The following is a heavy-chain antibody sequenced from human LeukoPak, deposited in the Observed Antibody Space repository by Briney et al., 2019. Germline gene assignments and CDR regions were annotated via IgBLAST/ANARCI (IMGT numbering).Heavy chain of an antibody. CDR1: GGSISTYY. CDR2: IYYSGST. D-gene: IGHD2-2*01. CDR3: ARYATSSGYFDY. J-gene: IGHJ4*02. Sequence: SETLSLTCAVSGGSISTYYWSWIRQPPGKGLEWIGYIYYSGSTNYHPSLKSRITISVETSKNQFSLMLSSVTTADTAMYYCARYATSSGYFDYWGQRTLVTVSS. V-gene: IGHV4-59*01.